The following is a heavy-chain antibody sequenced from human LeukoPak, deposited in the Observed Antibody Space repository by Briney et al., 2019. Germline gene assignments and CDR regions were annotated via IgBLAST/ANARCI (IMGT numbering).Heavy chain of an antibody. D-gene: IGHD6-6*01. J-gene: IGHJ4*02. CDR1: GGSISSHY. CDR3: AGYSSSSGQFDY. V-gene: IGHV4-59*11. CDR2: IYYSGST. Sequence: SETLSLTCTVSGGSISSHYWSWIRQPPGKGLEWIGYIYYSGSTNYNPSLKRRVTISVDTSKNQFSLKLSSVTAADTAVYYCAGYSSSSGQFDYWGQGTLVTVSS.